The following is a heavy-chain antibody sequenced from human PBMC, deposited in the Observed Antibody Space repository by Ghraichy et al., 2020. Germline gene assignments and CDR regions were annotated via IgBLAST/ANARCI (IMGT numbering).Heavy chain of an antibody. CDR2: ISWNSGNI. Sequence: GGSLRLSCAASGFTFENYAMHWVRQAPGKGLEWVSGISWNSGNIGYADSVRGRFTISRDNAKNSLYLQMNSLRTEDTALYYCAGSSGSFDYWGQGTLITVSS. V-gene: IGHV3-9*01. J-gene: IGHJ4*02. D-gene: IGHD3-22*01. CDR3: AGSSGSFDY. CDR1: GFTFENYA.